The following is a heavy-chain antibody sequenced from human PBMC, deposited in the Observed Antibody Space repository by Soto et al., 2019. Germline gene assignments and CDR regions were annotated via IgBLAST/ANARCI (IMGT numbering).Heavy chain of an antibody. CDR2: IYYSGST. V-gene: IGHV4-59*01. CDR3: AREPYGSGSYFLY. Sequence: PSETLSLTCTVSGGSISSYYWSWIRQPPGKGLEWIGYIYYSGSTNYNPSLKSRVTISVDTSKNQFSLKLSSVTAADTAVYYCAREPYGSGSYFLYWGQGTLVTVSS. J-gene: IGHJ4*02. CDR1: GGSISSYY. D-gene: IGHD3-10*01.